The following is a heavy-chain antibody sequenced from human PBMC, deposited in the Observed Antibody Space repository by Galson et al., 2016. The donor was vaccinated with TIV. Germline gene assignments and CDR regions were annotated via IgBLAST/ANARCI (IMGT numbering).Heavy chain of an antibody. V-gene: IGHV4-30-2*01. CDR3: FTSMLGYASRPQYGMEV. D-gene: IGHD5-12*01. CDR2: VYYGGDT. CDR1: GRAIRIGGYA. Sequence: LTCTVSGRAIRIGGYAWSWVRQPPGEAPAWIGYVYYGGDTSYNPSLNSRGRISVDTSKSQFSLGLRSMSAADTAVFYCFTSMLGYASRPQYGMEVWGQGSPVIVSS. J-gene: IGHJ6*02.